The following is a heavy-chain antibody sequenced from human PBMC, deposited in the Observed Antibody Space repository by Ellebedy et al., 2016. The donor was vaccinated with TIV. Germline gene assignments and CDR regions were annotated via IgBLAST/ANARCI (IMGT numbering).Heavy chain of an antibody. V-gene: IGHV3-13*01. Sequence: PGGSLRLSCEASGFTFSSHVMHWVRQATGKGLEWVSAIGTAGDTYYPDSVRGRFTISRENAKNSLYLQMNSLRAEDTAVYYCTRATSGFDLWGRGTLFTVSS. CDR3: TRATSGFDL. J-gene: IGHJ2*01. D-gene: IGHD6-19*01. CDR2: IGTAGDT. CDR1: GFTFSSHV.